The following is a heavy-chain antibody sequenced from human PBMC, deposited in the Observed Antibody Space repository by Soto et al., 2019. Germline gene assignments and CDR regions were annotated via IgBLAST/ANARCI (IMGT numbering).Heavy chain of an antibody. Sequence: SETLSLTCTVSGGSISSGGYYWSWIRQHPGKGLEWIGYIYYSGSTYYNPSLKSRVTISVDTSKNQFSLKLSSVTAADTAVYYCARGLWFGELFWWFDPWGQGTLVTVSS. CDR2: IYYSGST. D-gene: IGHD3-10*01. J-gene: IGHJ5*02. V-gene: IGHV4-31*03. CDR1: GGSISSGGYY. CDR3: ARGLWFGELFWWFDP.